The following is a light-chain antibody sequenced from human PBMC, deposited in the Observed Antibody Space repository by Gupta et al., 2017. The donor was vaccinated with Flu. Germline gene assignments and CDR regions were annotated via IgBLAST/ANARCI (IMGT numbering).Light chain of an antibody. CDR3: QHYNSYSFS. CDR2: KAS. J-gene: IGKJ2*03. V-gene: IGKV1-5*03. CDR1: QSIGIW. Sequence: DIQMTQSPPTLSASVGDRVTITCRASQSIGIWLAWFQQKPGKAPRLLIYKASSLETGVPSRFSGSGSGTEFTLTISSLQPDDFATYYCQHYNSYSFSFGQWTKLEIK.